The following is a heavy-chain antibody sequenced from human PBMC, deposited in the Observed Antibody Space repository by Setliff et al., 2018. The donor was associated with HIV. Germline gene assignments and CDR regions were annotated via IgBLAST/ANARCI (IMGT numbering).Heavy chain of an antibody. CDR2: ITPNSGDT. V-gene: IGHV1-2*02. D-gene: IGHD3-10*01. CDR3: ARVISGRGRELPDFDY. CDR1: GYNFTDHY. J-gene: IGHJ4*02. Sequence: ASVKVSCKSSGYNFTDHYIHWVRQAPGQGLEWMGWITPNSGDTNYAQKFQGRVSMTRDTSINTASMELSRLRFGDTAVYYCARVISGRGRELPDFDYWGQGTQVTVSS.